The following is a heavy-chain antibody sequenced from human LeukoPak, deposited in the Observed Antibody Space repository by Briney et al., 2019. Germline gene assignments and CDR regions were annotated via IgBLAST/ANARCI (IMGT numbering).Heavy chain of an antibody. Sequence: ASVKVSCKASGYTFTGYYMHWVRQAPGQGLEWMGWINPNSGGTNYAQKLQGRVTITRDTSIDTAYMQLSRLRSDDTAVYYCARVFTDDSSASDYWGQGTLVTVSS. CDR1: GYTFTGYY. CDR3: ARVFTDDSSASDY. V-gene: IGHV1-2*02. J-gene: IGHJ4*02. CDR2: INPNSGGT. D-gene: IGHD3-22*01.